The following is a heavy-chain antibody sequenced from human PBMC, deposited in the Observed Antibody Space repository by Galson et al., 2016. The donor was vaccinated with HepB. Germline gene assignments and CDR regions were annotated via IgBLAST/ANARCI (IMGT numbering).Heavy chain of an antibody. J-gene: IGHJ6*02. CDR3: ARSPYKYCTNGVCYIQKARGMDV. V-gene: IGHV3-20*01. Sequence: SMRLSCAASGFTFDDYDMNWVRQAPGKGLEWVSGIDWEGGRIAYAASVKGRFTISRDNAKNSLYLQMNSLRTEDTALYHCARSPYKYCTNGVCYIQKARGMDVWGQGTTVTVSS. CDR2: IDWEGGRI. CDR1: GFTFDDYD. D-gene: IGHD2-8*01.